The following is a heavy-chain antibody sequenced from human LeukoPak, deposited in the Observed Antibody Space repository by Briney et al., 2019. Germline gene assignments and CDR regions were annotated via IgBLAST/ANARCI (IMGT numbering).Heavy chain of an antibody. V-gene: IGHV3-15*01. J-gene: IGHJ4*02. CDR2: IKSKTDGGTI. CDR1: GFTVSYVW. D-gene: IGHD3-9*01. CDR3: TTGNYDILTGYYGGDY. Sequence: GGSLRLSCAASGFTVSYVWMSWVRQAPGKGLEWVGRIKSKTDGGTIDYVAPMKGRFTISRDDSKNTLYLQMNSLKTEDTAVYYCTTGNYDILTGYYGGDYWGQGTLVTVSS.